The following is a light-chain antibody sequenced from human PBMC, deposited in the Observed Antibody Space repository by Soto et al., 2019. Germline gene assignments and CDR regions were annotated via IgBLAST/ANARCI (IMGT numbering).Light chain of an antibody. Sequence: EIVLTQSPVTLSLSPGERATVSCRASQSVPYTSLAWFQQRPGQSPRLLIYGASNRATGIADRFSGSGSGTDFTLTINRLEPEDFAVYYCQQYGTAPFTFGPGTKVDIK. CDR3: QQYGTAPFT. CDR2: GAS. J-gene: IGKJ3*01. CDR1: QSVPYTS. V-gene: IGKV3-20*01.